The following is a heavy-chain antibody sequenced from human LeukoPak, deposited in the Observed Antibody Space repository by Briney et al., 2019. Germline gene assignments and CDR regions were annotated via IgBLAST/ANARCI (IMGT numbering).Heavy chain of an antibody. D-gene: IGHD4-17*01. J-gene: IGHJ6*02. CDR1: GFTFSSYA. CDR2: ISGSGGST. Sequence: PGGSLRLSCAASGFTFSSYAMSWVRQAPGKGLEWVSGISGSGGSTYYADSVKGRFTISRDNSKNTLYLQMNSLRAEDTAVYYCAKVLTVTTPSSTLTRRNYYYYYGMDVWGQGTTVTVSS. V-gene: IGHV3-23*01. CDR3: AKVLTVTTPSSTLTRRNYYYYYGMDV.